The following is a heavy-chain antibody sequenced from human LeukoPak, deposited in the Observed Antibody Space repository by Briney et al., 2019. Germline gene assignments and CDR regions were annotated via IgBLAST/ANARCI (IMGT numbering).Heavy chain of an antibody. D-gene: IGHD6-6*01. CDR2: IYYSGNT. CDR1: GGSISGSSYY. Sequence: PSETLSLTCTVSGGSISGSSYYWGWIRQPPGKGLVWIGSIYYSGNTYYNPSLKSRVTISVDTSKNQFSLKLSSVTAADTAVYYCARSLRGAAHHFDYWGQGTLVTVSS. V-gene: IGHV4-39*01. CDR3: ARSLRGAAHHFDY. J-gene: IGHJ4*02.